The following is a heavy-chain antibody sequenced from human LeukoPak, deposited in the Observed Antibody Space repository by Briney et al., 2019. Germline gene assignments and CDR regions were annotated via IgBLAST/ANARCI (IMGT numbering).Heavy chain of an antibody. CDR3: ARVEMATLYFDY. CDR2: INHSGST. V-gene: IGHV4-34*01. CDR1: GGSFSGYY. D-gene: IGHD5-24*01. J-gene: IGHJ4*02. Sequence: KPSETLSPTCAVYGGSFSGYYWSWIRQPPGKGLEWIGEINHSGSTNYNPSLKSRVTISVDTSKNQFSLKLSSVTAADTAVYYCARVEMATLYFDYWGQGTLVTVSS.